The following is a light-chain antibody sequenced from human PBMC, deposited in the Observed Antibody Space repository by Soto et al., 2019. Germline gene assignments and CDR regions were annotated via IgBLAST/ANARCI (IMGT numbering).Light chain of an antibody. Sequence: EIVMTQSPASLSASAGERAALSCRASQSISSYLNWYQQKPGKAPKLLIYAASSLQSGVPSRFSGSGSGTDFTLTISSLQPEDFATYYCQQSYSTPRTFGQGTKVDIK. CDR1: QSISSY. V-gene: IGKV1-39*01. CDR2: AAS. J-gene: IGKJ1*01. CDR3: QQSYSTPRT.